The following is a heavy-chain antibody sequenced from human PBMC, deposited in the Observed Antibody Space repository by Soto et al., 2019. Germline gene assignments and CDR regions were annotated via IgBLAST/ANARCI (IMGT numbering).Heavy chain of an antibody. J-gene: IGHJ5*02. CDR1: GGSISLYF. V-gene: IGHV4-59*12. Sequence: SETLSLTCTVSGGSISLYFWTWIRQPPGKGLEWIGNIYYTGSTNYNPSLKSRVTISLDTSKNQFSLKLSSVTAADTAVYYCARDHSDNWFDPWGQGTLVTVSS. CDR2: IYYTGST. D-gene: IGHD2-15*01. CDR3: ARDHSDNWFDP.